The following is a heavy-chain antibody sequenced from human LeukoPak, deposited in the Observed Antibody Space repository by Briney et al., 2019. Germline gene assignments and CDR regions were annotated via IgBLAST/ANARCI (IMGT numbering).Heavy chain of an antibody. Sequence: GGSLRLSCAASGFTFSSYSMNWVRQAPGKGLEWVSSISTSSSYIYYADSVKGRFTSSRDNAKKSLYLQMNSLRAEDTAVYYCAELGITMIGGVWGKGTTVTISS. V-gene: IGHV3-21*01. CDR3: AELGITMIGGV. CDR2: ISTSSSYI. J-gene: IGHJ6*04. CDR1: GFTFSSYS. D-gene: IGHD3-10*02.